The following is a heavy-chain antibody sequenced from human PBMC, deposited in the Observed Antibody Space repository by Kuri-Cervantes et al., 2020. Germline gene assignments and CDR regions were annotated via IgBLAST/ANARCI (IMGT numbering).Heavy chain of an antibody. V-gene: IGHV3-7*04. Sequence: GESLKISCAASGFTFSSYWMSWVRQAPGKGLEWVANIKQDGSEKYYVDSVKGRFTISRDNAKKSLYLQMNSLRAEDTAVYYCARATALRYFDWLLLGSGDYYYMDVWGKGTTVTVSS. J-gene: IGHJ6*03. CDR1: GFTFSSYW. CDR2: IKQDGSEK. D-gene: IGHD3-9*01. CDR3: ARATALRYFDWLLLGSGDYYYMDV.